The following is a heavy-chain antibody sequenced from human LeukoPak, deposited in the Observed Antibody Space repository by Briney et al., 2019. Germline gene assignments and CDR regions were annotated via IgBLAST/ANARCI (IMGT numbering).Heavy chain of an antibody. D-gene: IGHD1-1*01. J-gene: IGHJ6*02. CDR1: GGSFSGYY. Sequence: PSETPSLTCAVYGGSFSGYYWSWIRQPPGKGLEWIGEINHSGSTNYNPSLKSRVTISVDTSKNQFSLKLSSVTAADTAVYYCARSRGYYYYGMDVWGQGTTVTVSS. V-gene: IGHV4-34*01. CDR2: INHSGST. CDR3: ARSRGYYYYGMDV.